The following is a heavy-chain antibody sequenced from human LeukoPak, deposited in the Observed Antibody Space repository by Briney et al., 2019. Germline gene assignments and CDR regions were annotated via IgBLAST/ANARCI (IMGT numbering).Heavy chain of an antibody. D-gene: IGHD5-18*01. CDR3: AKMDTAMGTNYFDY. CDR2: ISGSGGST. Sequence: GGSLRLSCAASGFTFSSYAMSWVRQAPGKGMEWVSAISGSGGSTYYTDSVKGRLTISRDNSKNTLYLQMNSLRAEDTAVYYCAKMDTAMGTNYFDYWGKGTMVTVSS. V-gene: IGHV3-23*01. CDR1: GFTFSSYA. J-gene: IGHJ4*02.